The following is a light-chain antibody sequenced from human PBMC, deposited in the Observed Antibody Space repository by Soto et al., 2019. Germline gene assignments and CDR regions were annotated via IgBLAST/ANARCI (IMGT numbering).Light chain of an antibody. CDR3: QQSYSTRIT. CDR2: AAS. J-gene: IGKJ5*01. CDR1: QSIGSY. Sequence: DIQMTQSPSTLSGSVGDRVTITCRAGQSIGSYLSWYQQRPGKAPMLLIYAASSLQSGVPSRFGGSGSGTDFTLTIRSLQPEDFATYYCQQSYSTRITFGQGTRLEIK. V-gene: IGKV1-39*01.